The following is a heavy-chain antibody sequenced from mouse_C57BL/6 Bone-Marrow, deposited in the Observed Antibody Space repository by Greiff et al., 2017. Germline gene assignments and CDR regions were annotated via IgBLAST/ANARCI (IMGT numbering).Heavy chain of an antibody. CDR1: GYTFTSYW. J-gene: IGHJ4*01. V-gene: IGHV1-50*01. D-gene: IGHD3-1*01. Sequence: VQLQQPGAELVKPGASVKLSCKASGYTFTSYWMQWVKQRPGQGLEWIGEIDPSDSYTNYNQKFKGKATLTVDTSSSTAYMQLSSLTSEDSAVYYCARWGYDAMDYWGQGTSVTGSS. CDR2: IDPSDSYT. CDR3: ARWGYDAMDY.